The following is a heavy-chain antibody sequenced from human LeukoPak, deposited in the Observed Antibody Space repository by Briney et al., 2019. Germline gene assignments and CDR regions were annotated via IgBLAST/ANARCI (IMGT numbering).Heavy chain of an antibody. CDR3: ARDSYGDYPYYYYGMDV. CDR2: INPNSGGT. D-gene: IGHD4-17*01. V-gene: IGHV1-2*02. CDR1: GYTFTGYY. Sequence: ASVKVSCKASGYTFTGYYMHWVRQAPGQGLEWMGWINPNSGGTNYAQKFQGRVTMTRGTSISTAYMELSRLRSDDTAVYHCARDSYGDYPYYYYGMDVWGQGTTVTVSS. J-gene: IGHJ6*02.